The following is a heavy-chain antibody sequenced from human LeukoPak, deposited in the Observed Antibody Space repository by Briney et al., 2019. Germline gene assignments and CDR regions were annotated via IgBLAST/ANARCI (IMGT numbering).Heavy chain of an antibody. D-gene: IGHD3-3*01. CDR1: GFTFSNAW. V-gene: IGHV3-15*01. Sequence: GGSLRLSCEASGFTFSNAWMSWVRQAPGKGLEWVGRIKSKTDGGTTDYAAPVKGRFTISRDDSKTTLYLQMNSLKTEDTAVYYCTTERIGTYYDFWSGYYTGYFDYWGQGTLVTVSS. CDR3: TTERIGTYYDFWSGYYTGYFDY. CDR2: IKSKTDGGTT. J-gene: IGHJ4*02.